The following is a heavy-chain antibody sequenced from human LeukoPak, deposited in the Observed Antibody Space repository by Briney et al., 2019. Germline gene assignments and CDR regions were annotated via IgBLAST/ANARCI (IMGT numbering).Heavy chain of an antibody. CDR1: GGSISSSSYY. J-gene: IGHJ4*02. D-gene: IGHD6-19*01. CDR2: IYYSGST. V-gene: IGHV4-39*07. CDR3: ARDISSSGWGFDY. Sequence: SETLSLTCTVSGGSISSSSYYWGWIRQPPGKGLEWIGSIYYSGSTCYNPSLKSRVTISVDTSKNQFSLKLSSVTAADTAVYYCARDISSSGWGFDYWGQGTLVTVSS.